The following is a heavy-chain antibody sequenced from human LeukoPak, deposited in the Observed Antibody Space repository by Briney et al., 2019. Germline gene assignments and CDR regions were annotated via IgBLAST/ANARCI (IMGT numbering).Heavy chain of an antibody. V-gene: IGHV3-7*01. CDR1: GFTFSNYW. D-gene: IGHD3-16*01. J-gene: IGHJ4*02. CDR2: INRDGSER. CDR3: ARDAYWSSVDY. Sequence: GGSLRLSCAASGFTFSNYWMTWVRQAPGKGLEWVANINRDGSERYYADSVKGRFTISRDNVKNSLYLQMNSLRAEDTAVYYCARDAYWSSVDYWGQGTLVTVSS.